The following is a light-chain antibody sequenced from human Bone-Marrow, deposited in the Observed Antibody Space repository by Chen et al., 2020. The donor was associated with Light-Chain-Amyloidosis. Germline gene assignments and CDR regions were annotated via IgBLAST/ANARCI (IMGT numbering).Light chain of an antibody. V-gene: IGKV4-1*01. Sequence: DIVMTQSPDSLAVWLGERATINCKSSESLLYRSNNKNYLGWYQQKPGQSPKLLMYWASTRESGVPNRFSGSGSGTDFTLTISSLQAEDVAVYYCQQYYSTPYTFGQGTKLEIQ. J-gene: IGKJ2*01. CDR3: QQYYSTPYT. CDR1: ESLLYRSNNKNY. CDR2: WAS.